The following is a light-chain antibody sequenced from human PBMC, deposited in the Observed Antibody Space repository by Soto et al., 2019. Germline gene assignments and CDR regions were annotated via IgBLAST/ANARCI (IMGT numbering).Light chain of an antibody. CDR2: EVT. J-gene: IGLJ1*01. Sequence: QSALTQPASVSGSPGQSITVSCTGTSSDVGNYNLVSWYQQHPGKAPKLMIYEVTKRPSVVSNRFSGSKSGNTASLTISGLQAEDEADYYCCSYAGSSTFVFGTGTKLTVL. CDR3: CSYAGSSTFV. V-gene: IGLV2-23*02. CDR1: SSDVGNYNL.